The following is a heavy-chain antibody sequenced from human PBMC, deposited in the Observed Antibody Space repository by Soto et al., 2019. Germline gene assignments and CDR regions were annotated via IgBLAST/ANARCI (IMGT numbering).Heavy chain of an antibody. CDR3: AKIRWTISLQEEDAI. V-gene: IGHV1-69*06. CDR2: VIPIFGTP. J-gene: IGHJ4*02. CDR1: GGTFGSYA. D-gene: IGHD2-15*01. Sequence: QVQLVQSGAEVKKPGSSVKVSCKSSGGTFGSYAISWGRQAPGQGLEWMGGVIPIFGTPHYAQKFHGRDTITPDIPTSTAYLELSSLKSADTAVYYCAKIRWTISLQEEDAIWGQGTLVTVSS.